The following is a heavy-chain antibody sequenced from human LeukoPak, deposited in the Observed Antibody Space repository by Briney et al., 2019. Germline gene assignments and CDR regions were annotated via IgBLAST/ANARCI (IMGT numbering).Heavy chain of an antibody. V-gene: IGHV4-59*01. D-gene: IGHD5-12*01. CDR2: IYYTGST. CDR1: SGSISSFY. CDR3: ARERYSGSDY. J-gene: IGHJ4*02. Sequence: SETLSLTCTVSSGSISSFYWSWIRQTPAKGLEWIGYIYYTGSTDYNPSLKSRVTISVDTSKNQISLQLNSVTAADTAMYYCARERYSGSDYWGQGTLVTVSS.